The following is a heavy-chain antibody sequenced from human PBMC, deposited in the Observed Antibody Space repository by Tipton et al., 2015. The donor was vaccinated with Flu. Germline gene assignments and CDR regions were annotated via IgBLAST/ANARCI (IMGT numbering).Heavy chain of an antibody. CDR1: GFTFSNAW. V-gene: IGHV3-15*01. CDR2: IKSKGDGGTI. J-gene: IGHJ4*02. D-gene: IGHD1-26*01. CDR3: TTSKSGSYK. Sequence: VQLVQSGGGSVKPGGSLTLPCAASGFTFSNAWMNWVRQAPGKGLEWVARIKSKGDGGTIDYAAPVKGRFTISRDDSKNTLYLQMNTLQTEDTAMYYCTTSKSGSYKGGQRTLVTVSS.